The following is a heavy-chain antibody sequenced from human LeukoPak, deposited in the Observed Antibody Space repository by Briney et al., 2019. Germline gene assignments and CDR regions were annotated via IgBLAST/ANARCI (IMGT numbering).Heavy chain of an antibody. Sequence: SQTLSLTCAISGDSVSSNSAAWNWIRQSPSRGLEWLGRTYYRSKWYNDYAVSVKSRITINPDTSKNQFSLQLNSVTPEDTAVYYCARASPDYYDSSGYYYGFDYWGQGTLVTVSS. D-gene: IGHD3-22*01. CDR2: TYYRSKWYN. CDR3: ARASPDYYDSSGYYYGFDY. J-gene: IGHJ4*02. V-gene: IGHV6-1*01. CDR1: GDSVSSNSAA.